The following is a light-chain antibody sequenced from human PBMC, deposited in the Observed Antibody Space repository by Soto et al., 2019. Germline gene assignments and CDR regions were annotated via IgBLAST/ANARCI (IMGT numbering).Light chain of an antibody. CDR1: SNDVGGYNY. Sequence: QSALTQPASVSGSPGQSIAISCTGTSNDVGGYNYVSWYQQHPVKAPQLIIYDVTNRPSGVSDRFSGSKSGNTASLTISGLQAEDEADYYCSSYTSSSTPYVFGTGTKVTGL. V-gene: IGLV2-14*01. CDR2: DVT. CDR3: SSYTSSSTPYV. J-gene: IGLJ1*01.